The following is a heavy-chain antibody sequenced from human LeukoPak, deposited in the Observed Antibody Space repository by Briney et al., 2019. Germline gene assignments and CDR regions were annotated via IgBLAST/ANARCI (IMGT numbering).Heavy chain of an antibody. CDR2: MNPNSGNT. D-gene: IGHD6-13*01. V-gene: IGHV1-8*01. CDR1: GYTFTSYD. J-gene: IGHJ6*03. Sequence: ASVKVSCKASGYTFTSYDINWVRQATGQGLEWMGWMNPNSGNTGYAQKFQGRVTMTRNTSISTAYMELSSPRSEDTAVYYCARSPYSSSWYDYYYYMDVWGKGTTVTVSS. CDR3: ARSPYSSSWYDYYYYMDV.